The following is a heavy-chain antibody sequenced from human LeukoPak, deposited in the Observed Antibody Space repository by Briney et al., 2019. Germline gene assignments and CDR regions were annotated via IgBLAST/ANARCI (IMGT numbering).Heavy chain of an antibody. CDR1: GYTFTIYD. CDR2: MNPNSGNT. J-gene: IGHJ5*02. Sequence: GASVTVSCTASGYTFTIYDINWVRQATGQGLEWMGWMNPNSGNTGYSQKFQGRVTMTRNTSISTAYMELSSLRSEDTAVYYCARGAVVVPAAFLYYDFWSGYYRDNWFDPWGQGTLVTVSS. V-gene: IGHV1-8*01. CDR3: ARGAVVVPAAFLYYDFWSGYYRDNWFDP. D-gene: IGHD3-3*01.